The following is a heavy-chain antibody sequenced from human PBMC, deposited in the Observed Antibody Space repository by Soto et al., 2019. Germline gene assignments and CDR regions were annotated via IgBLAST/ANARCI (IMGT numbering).Heavy chain of an antibody. V-gene: IGHV4-39*01. D-gene: IGHD3-22*01. CDR1: GDSISDSTYY. CDR3: ASQSTGYYYGWFHP. J-gene: IGHJ5*02. Sequence: QLQLQESGPGLVKPSETLSLTCTVSGDSISDSTYYWAWIRQPPGKGLEWIGSIFYSGGTFYNPSLKSRGSIAVDTSQNQFSLGLSSVTAADMAVYYCASQSTGYYYGWFHPWGQGTLVTVSS. CDR2: IFYSGGT.